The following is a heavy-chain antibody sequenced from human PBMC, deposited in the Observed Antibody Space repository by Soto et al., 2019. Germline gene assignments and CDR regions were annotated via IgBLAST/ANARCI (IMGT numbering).Heavy chain of an antibody. V-gene: IGHV4-34*01. CDR2: INDRGSI. CDR3: ARESHDILTGPPLVCDFDL. J-gene: IGHJ2*01. Sequence: VHLQQWGAGPSRPLETLSLTCGVSGGSFSGYYLAWLRQSPWKGLEWIGEINDRGSINYNPSLKSRVSISVDTAKNHYSRNMRSVTAADTAVYYCARESHDILTGPPLVCDFDLWGRGTLVTVSS. CDR1: GGSFSGYY. D-gene: IGHD3-9*01.